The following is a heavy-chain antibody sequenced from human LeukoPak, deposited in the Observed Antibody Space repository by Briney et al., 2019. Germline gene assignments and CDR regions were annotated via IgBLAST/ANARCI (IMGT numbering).Heavy chain of an antibody. CDR3: ARRAIWFGDSRPFDY. CDR2: INHSGST. V-gene: IGHV4-34*01. CDR1: GGSISSYY. J-gene: IGHJ4*02. Sequence: SETLSLTCTVSGGSISSYYWSWIRQPPGKGLEWIGEINHSGSTNYNPSLKSRVTISVDTSKNQFSLKLSSVTAADTAVYYCARRAIWFGDSRPFDYWGQGTLVTVSS. D-gene: IGHD3-10*01.